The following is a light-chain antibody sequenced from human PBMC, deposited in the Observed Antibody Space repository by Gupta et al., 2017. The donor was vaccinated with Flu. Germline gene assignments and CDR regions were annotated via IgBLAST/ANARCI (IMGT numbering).Light chain of an antibody. CDR3: QQYNSYVWT. V-gene: IGKV1-5*03. J-gene: IGKJ1*01. Sequence: DIQMTKSPSTLSASVADRVTITCRASQSISSWLAWYQQKPRRAPKLLIYKASSLESGVPSMFSGSGSGTEFRLTISSLQPDDFATYSCQQYNSYVWTFGQGTKVEIK. CDR1: QSISSW. CDR2: KAS.